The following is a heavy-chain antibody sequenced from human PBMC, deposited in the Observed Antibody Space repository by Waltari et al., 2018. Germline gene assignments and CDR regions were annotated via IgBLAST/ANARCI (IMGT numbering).Heavy chain of an antibody. V-gene: IGHV1-18*01. CDR2: ISAYNGNT. J-gene: IGHJ4*02. CDR3: ARDLVPYGSGSYPFDY. CDR1: GYTFTSYG. Sequence: QVQLVQSGAEVKKPGASVKVSCKASGYTFTSYGIRWVRPAPGQGLEWMGWISAYNGNTNYAQKLQGRVTMTTDTSTSTAYMELRSLRSDDTAVYYCARDLVPYGSGSYPFDYWGQGTLVTVSS. D-gene: IGHD3-10*01.